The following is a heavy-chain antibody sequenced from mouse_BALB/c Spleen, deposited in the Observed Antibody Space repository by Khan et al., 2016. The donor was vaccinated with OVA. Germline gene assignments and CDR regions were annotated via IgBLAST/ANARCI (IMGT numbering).Heavy chain of an antibody. CDR3: ARKDYYDYDPFPY. Sequence: EVKLLESGPGLVKPSLSLSLTCTVTGYSITSEYAWNWIRQFPGNKLEWMGYIDYSGNTRFNPSLKSRTSITRDTFTNQFFLQLNSVTAEDTATYYCARKDYYDYDPFPYWGQGTLVTVSA. CDR1: GYSITSEYA. J-gene: IGHJ3*01. CDR2: IDYSGNT. D-gene: IGHD2-4*01. V-gene: IGHV3-2*02.